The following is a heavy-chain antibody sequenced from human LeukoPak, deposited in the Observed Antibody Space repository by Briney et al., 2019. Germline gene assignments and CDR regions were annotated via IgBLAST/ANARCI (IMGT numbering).Heavy chain of an antibody. J-gene: IGHJ4*02. D-gene: IGHD6-19*01. CDR3: ARFGYSSGSDY. CDR1: GFIFSSYE. Sequence: GGSLRLSCAASGFIFSSYEMNWVRQAPGKGLGWVSYISSSGDTRYHADSVRGRFTISRDNAKNSLYLQMSSLRAEDTAVYYCARFGYSSGSDYWGQGTLVTVSS. CDR2: ISSSGDTR. V-gene: IGHV3-48*03.